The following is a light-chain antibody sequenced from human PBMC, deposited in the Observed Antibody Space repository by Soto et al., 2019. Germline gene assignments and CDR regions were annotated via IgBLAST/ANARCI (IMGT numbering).Light chain of an antibody. CDR1: SSDIGDYNY. J-gene: IGLJ2*01. Sequence: QSALTQPASVSGSLGQSITISCTGSSSDIGDYNYVSWYQQHPGKAPKLMIYVVSDRPSGVSSRFSGSKSGNTASLTISGLQADDEADYYCSSYTSDNTVVFGGGTKLTVL. V-gene: IGLV2-14*03. CDR2: VVS. CDR3: SSYTSDNTVV.